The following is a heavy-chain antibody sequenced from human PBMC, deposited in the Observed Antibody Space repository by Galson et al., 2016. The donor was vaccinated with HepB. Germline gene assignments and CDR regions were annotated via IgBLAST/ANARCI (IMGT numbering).Heavy chain of an antibody. D-gene: IGHD1-1*01. CDR2: IYSGGET. Sequence: SLRLSCAASGFSVSRHYLTWVRQAPGMGLEWVSLIYSGGETYYADPVKGRFTIYRDESKNTMFLQMNSLGVEDTAVYYCARDGGGNPNWAGGQGTLVTVSS. J-gene: IGHJ4*02. CDR1: GFSVSRHY. CDR3: ARDGGGNPNWA. V-gene: IGHV3-66*02.